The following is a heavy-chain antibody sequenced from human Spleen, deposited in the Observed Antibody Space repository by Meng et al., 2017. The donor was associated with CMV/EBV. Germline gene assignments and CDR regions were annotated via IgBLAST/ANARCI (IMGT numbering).Heavy chain of an antibody. CDR2: INHSGST. Sequence: VDGGSFSGYYWSWIRQPPGKGLEWIGEINHSGSTNYNPSLKSRVTISVDTSKNQFSLKLSSVTAADTAVYYCARGPRGLRFFHWFDPWGQGTLVTVSS. D-gene: IGHD3-3*01. CDR3: ARGPRGLRFFHWFDP. CDR1: GGSFSGYY. V-gene: IGHV4-34*01. J-gene: IGHJ5*02.